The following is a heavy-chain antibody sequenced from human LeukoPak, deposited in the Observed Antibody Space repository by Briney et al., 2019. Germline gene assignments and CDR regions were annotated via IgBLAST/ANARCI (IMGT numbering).Heavy chain of an antibody. CDR3: ARRMPSSGYSYDF. J-gene: IGHJ4*02. CDR1: GASISSTPSY. CDR2: IYYTGTT. D-gene: IGHD6-13*01. V-gene: IGHV4-39*01. Sequence: SETLSLTCTVSGASISSTPSYWGWIRQPLGKGLEWIGSIYYTGTTYYSPSLKSRVTISIDTSNNRFSLRLTSVTAADTALYYCARRMPSSGYSYDFWGLGTLVSVSS.